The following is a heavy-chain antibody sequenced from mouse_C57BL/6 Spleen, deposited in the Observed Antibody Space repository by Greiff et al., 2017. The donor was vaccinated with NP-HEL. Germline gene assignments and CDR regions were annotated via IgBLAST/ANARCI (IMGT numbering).Heavy chain of an antibody. D-gene: IGHD1-1*01. CDR1: GYTFTSYW. V-gene: IGHV1-52*01. CDR2: IDPSDSET. CDR3: ARGITTVVARGYYAMDY. Sequence: QVHVKQPGAELVRPGSSVKLSCKASGYTFTSYWMHWVKQRPIQGLEWIGNIDPSDSETHYNQKFKDKATLTVDKSSSTAYMQLSSLTSEDSAVYYCARGITTVVARGYYAMDYWGQGTSVTVSS. J-gene: IGHJ4*01.